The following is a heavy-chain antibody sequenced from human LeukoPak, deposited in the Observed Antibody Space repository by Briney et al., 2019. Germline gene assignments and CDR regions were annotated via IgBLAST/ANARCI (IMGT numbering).Heavy chain of an antibody. CDR1: GYAFTGYY. J-gene: IGHJ4*02. CDR3: AREEGVIAVAAPDY. D-gene: IGHD6-19*01. V-gene: IGHV1-69*04. Sequence: SVKVSCKASGYAFTGYYMHWVRQAPGQGLEWMGRIIPILGIANYAQKFQGRVTITADKSTSTAYMELSSLRSEDTAVYYCAREEGVIAVAAPDYWGQGTLVTVSS. CDR2: IIPILGIA.